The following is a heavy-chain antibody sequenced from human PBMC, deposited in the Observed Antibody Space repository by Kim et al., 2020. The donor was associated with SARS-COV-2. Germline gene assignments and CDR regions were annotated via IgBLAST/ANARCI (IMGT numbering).Heavy chain of an antibody. CDR3: ARGSSHWYAYGYLQV. V-gene: IGHV3-30*04. Sequence: GGSLRLSCAASGFTLSYYTMHWVRLAPGEGLEWVALISFDGTNKYYGDSVRGRFTVSRDNSKNPLFLEMNSLRPEDTAVYYCARGSSHWYAYGYLQVWGQGSLVTVSS. CDR1: GFTLSYYT. CDR2: ISFDGTNK. J-gene: IGHJ1*01. D-gene: IGHD6-13*01.